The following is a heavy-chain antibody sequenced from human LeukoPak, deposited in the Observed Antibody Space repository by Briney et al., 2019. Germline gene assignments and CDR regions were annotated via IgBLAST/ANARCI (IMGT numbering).Heavy chain of an antibody. CDR1: GFTFSSDA. CDR3: ARDGRWEDYGDYDDAFDI. J-gene: IGHJ3*02. D-gene: IGHD4-17*01. V-gene: IGHV3-30-3*01. CDR2: ISYDGSNK. Sequence: PGGSLRLSCAASGFTFSSDAMHWVRQAPGKGLEWVAVISYDGSNKYYADSVKGRFTISRDNSKNTLYLQMNSLRAEDTAVYYCARDGRWEDYGDYDDAFDIWGQGTMVTVSS.